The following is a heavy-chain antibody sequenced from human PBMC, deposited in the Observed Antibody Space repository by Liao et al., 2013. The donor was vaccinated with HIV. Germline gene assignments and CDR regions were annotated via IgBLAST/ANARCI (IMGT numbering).Heavy chain of an antibody. V-gene: IGHV4-39*07. CDR3: ARAQLSGTISY. D-gene: IGHD2-2*01. J-gene: IGHJ4*02. Sequence: QVQLQESGPGLVKPSETLSLTCTVSGASISSRDYYWGWIRQSPGKGLEWIGSVSYSGSTYYIPSLRSRVTLSLDTSKNQFSLNLDSVTAADTAVYYCARAQLSGTISYWGQGTLVTVSS. CDR1: GASISSRDYY. CDR2: VSYSGST.